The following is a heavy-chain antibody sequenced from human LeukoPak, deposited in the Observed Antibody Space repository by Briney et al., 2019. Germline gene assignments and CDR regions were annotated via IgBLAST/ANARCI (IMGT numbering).Heavy chain of an antibody. CDR3: ARVRFCSSTSCYGDYYYYMDV. J-gene: IGHJ6*03. D-gene: IGHD2-2*01. V-gene: IGHV4-4*07. Sequence: SETLSLTCTVSGGSISSYYWSWIRQPAGKGLEWIGRIYTSGSTNYNPSLKSRVTMSVDTSKNQFSLKLSSVTAADTAVYYCARVRFCSSTSCYGDYYYYMDVWGKGTTVTVSS. CDR1: GGSISSYY. CDR2: IYTSGST.